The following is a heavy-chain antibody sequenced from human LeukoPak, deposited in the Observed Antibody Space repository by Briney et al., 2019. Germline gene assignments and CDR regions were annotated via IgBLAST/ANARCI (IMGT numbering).Heavy chain of an antibody. V-gene: IGHV3-30*02. J-gene: IGHJ4*02. CDR2: IRYDGSNK. CDR3: ARDRHYYDSSGYPDY. CDR1: GFTFSSYG. Sequence: GGSLRLSCGASGFTFSSYGMHWVRQAPGKGLEWVAFIRYDGSNKYYADSVKGRFTISRDNSKNTLYLQMNSLRAEDTAVYYCARDRHYYDSSGYPDYWGQGTLVTVSS. D-gene: IGHD3-22*01.